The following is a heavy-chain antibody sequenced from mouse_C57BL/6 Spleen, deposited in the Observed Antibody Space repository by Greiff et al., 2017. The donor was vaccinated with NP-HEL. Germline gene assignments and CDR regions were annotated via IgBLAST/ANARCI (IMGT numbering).Heavy chain of an antibody. CDR3: ARSFYYSGAMDY. J-gene: IGHJ4*01. D-gene: IGHD2-12*01. V-gene: IGHV1-54*01. CDR1: GYAFTTYL. CDR2: INPGSGGT. Sequence: QVHVKQSGAELVRPGTSVKVSCKASGYAFTTYLIEWVKQRPGQGLEWIGVINPGSGGTNYNEKFKGKATLTADKSSSTAYMQLSSLTSEDSAVYFCARSFYYSGAMDYWGQGTSVTVSS.